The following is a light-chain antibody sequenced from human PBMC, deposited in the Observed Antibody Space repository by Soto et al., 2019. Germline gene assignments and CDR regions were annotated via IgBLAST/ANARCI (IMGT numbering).Light chain of an antibody. V-gene: IGLV2-8*01. Sequence: QSALTQPASASGSPGQSVTISCTGTSSDVGGYNYVSWYQQHPGKAPKLMIYEVSKRPSGVPDRFSGSKSGNTASLTVSGLEDEDEADYYSSSYASSHYYVFGTGTKLTVL. CDR3: SSYASSHYYV. CDR2: EVS. J-gene: IGLJ2*01. CDR1: SSDVGGYNY.